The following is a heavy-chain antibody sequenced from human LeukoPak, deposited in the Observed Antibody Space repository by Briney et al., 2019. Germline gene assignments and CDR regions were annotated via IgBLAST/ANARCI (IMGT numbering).Heavy chain of an antibody. V-gene: IGHV3-30*03. CDR2: ISYDGSDK. CDR3: ATGYSVEMATMPD. Sequence: GESLRLSCAASGFTFKSYGMHWVRQAPGKGLEWVAAISYDGSDKYYVDSVKGRFTISRDNSKNTLYLQMDSLKSEDTAVYYCATGYSVEMATMPDWGQGTLVTVPS. CDR1: GFTFKSYG. D-gene: IGHD5-24*01. J-gene: IGHJ4*02.